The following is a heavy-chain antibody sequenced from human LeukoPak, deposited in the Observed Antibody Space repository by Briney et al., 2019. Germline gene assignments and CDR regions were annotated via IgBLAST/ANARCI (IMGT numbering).Heavy chain of an antibody. CDR2: IYHSGST. CDR1: GGSISSGGYY. CDR3: ARGMRGSGVPFYYYYGMDV. D-gene: IGHD3-10*01. J-gene: IGHJ6*02. V-gene: IGHV4-30-2*01. Sequence: SQTLSLTCTVSGGSISSGGYYWSWIRQPPGKGLEWIGYIYHSGSTYYNPSLKSRVTISVDRSKNQFSLKLSSVTAADTAVYYCARGMRGSGVPFYYYYGMDVWGQGTTVTVSS.